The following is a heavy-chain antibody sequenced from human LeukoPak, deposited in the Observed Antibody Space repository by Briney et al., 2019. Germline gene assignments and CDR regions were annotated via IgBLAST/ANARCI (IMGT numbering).Heavy chain of an antibody. CDR1: GYTFTSYA. Sequence: GASVKVSCKASGYTFTSYAMNWVRQAPGKGLEWMGWINTNTGNPTYAQGFTGRFVFSLDTSVSTAYLQISSLKAEDTAVYYCARDASTVVTPYADYWGQGTLVTVSS. V-gene: IGHV7-4-1*02. CDR3: ARDASTVVTPYADY. CDR2: INTNTGNP. D-gene: IGHD4-23*01. J-gene: IGHJ4*02.